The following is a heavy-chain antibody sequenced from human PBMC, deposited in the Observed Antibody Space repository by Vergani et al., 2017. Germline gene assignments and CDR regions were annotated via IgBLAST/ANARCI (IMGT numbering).Heavy chain of an antibody. V-gene: IGHV2-70*04. CDR2: IDWDYDK. J-gene: IGHJ5*02. CDR1: GISLTTSGVR. CDR3: ARMRGDGRWFDP. D-gene: IGHD2-21*02. Sequence: QVTLKESGPALVKPTQTLTLTCTLSGISLTTSGVRVSWIRQPPGKALEWLARIDWDYDKFYSTSLKTRLTISKDTSKNQVVLTMTNMDPVDTATYFCARMRGDGRWFDPWGQGTLVTVSS.